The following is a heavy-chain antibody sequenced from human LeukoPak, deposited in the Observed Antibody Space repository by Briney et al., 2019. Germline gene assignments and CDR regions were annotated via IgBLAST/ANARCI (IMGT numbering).Heavy chain of an antibody. V-gene: IGHV4-39*07. Sequence: SETLSLTCTVSGGSISSSSYYWGWIRQPPGKGLEWIGSIYYSGSTYYNPSLKSRVTISVDTSKNQFSLKLSSVTAADTAVYYCARDTSGRSSSSNYFDYWGQGTLVTVSS. CDR1: GGSISSSSYY. CDR3: ARDTSGRSSSSNYFDY. J-gene: IGHJ4*02. D-gene: IGHD6-6*01. CDR2: IYYSGST.